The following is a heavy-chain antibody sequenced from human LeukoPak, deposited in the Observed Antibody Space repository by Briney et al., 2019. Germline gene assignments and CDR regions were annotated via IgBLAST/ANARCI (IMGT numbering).Heavy chain of an antibody. V-gene: IGHV4-34*01. J-gene: IGHJ4*02. CDR1: GGSFSGYY. Sequence: PSETLSLTCAVYGGSFSGYYWSWIRQPPGKGLEWIGEINHSGSTNYNPSLKSRVTISVDTSKNRFSLKLSSVTAADTAVYYCARGWLRYYFDYWGQGTPVTVSS. CDR2: INHSGST. CDR3: ARGWLRYYFDY. D-gene: IGHD3-9*01.